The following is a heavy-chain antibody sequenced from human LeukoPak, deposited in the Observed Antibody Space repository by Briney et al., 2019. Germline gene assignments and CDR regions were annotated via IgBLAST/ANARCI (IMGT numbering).Heavy chain of an antibody. J-gene: IGHJ3*02. V-gene: IGHV3-33*01. CDR2: IWYDGSNK. CDR3: ARDTLDAFDI. Sequence: PGGSLRLSCAASGFTFSSYGMHWVRQAPGKGLEWVAVIWYDGSNKYYADSAKGRFTISRDNSKNTLYLQTNSLRAEDTAVYYCARDTLDAFDIWGQGTMVTVSS. CDR1: GFTFSSYG.